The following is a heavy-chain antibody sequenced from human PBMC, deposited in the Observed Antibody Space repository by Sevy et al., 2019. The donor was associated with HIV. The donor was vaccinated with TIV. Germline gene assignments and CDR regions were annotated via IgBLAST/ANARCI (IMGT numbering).Heavy chain of an antibody. Sequence: GGSLRLSCAASGFTFSGYGMHWVRQAPGKGLEWVAVIRYDGSNKYYADSVKGRFTISRDNSKNTLYLQMNSLRAEDTAVYYWARDRLGITISAEWGGGMDVWGQGTTVTVSS. CDR2: IRYDGSNK. V-gene: IGHV3-33*08. D-gene: IGHD3-3*01. CDR3: ARDRLGITISAEWGGGMDV. J-gene: IGHJ6*02. CDR1: GFTFSGYG.